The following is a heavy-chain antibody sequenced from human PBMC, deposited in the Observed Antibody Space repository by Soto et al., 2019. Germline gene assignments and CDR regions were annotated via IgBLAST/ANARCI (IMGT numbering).Heavy chain of an antibody. CDR2: ISGSGGST. CDR1: GFTFSSYA. CDR3: ANLIRPLASRPDFDY. Sequence: GGSLRLSCAASGFTFSSYAMSWVRQAPGKGLEWVSAISGSGGSTYYADSVKGRFTISRDNSKNTLYLQMNSLRAEDTSVYYCANLIRPLASRPDFDYWGQGTLVTVSS. J-gene: IGHJ4*02. D-gene: IGHD6-6*01. V-gene: IGHV3-23*01.